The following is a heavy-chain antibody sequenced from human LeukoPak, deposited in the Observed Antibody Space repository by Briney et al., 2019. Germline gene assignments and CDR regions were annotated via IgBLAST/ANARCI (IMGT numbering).Heavy chain of an antibody. Sequence: PGGSLRLSCAASGFTFSSYSMNWVRQAPGRGLEWVSYISSSSSTIYYADSVKGRFTISRDNAKNSLYLQMNSLRVEDTAVYYCARFSYGSFDHWGQGTLVTVSS. D-gene: IGHD5-18*01. CDR2: ISSSSSTI. J-gene: IGHJ4*02. CDR3: ARFSYGSFDH. CDR1: GFTFSSYS. V-gene: IGHV3-48*01.